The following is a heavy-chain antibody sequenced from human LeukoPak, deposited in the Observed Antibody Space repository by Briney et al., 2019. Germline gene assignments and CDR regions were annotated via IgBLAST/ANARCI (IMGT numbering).Heavy chain of an antibody. V-gene: IGHV1-2*02. CDR1: GYTFTGYY. CDR3: ARGDCSGGSRYVVYYYYYMDV. CDR2: INPNSGGT. Sequence: ASVKVSCKASGYTFTGYYMLWVRQAPGQGLEWMGWINPNSGGTNYAQKFQGRVTMTRDTSISTAYMELSRLRSDDTAVYYCARGDCSGGSRYVVYYYYYMDVWGKGTTVTVSS. J-gene: IGHJ6*03. D-gene: IGHD2-15*01.